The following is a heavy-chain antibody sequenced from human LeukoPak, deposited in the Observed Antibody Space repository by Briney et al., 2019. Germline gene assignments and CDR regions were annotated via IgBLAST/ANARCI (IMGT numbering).Heavy chain of an antibody. CDR3: ARRGDSSGHSPPPFDY. D-gene: IGHD3-22*01. CDR1: GYSISSGYY. V-gene: IGHV4-38-2*01. Sequence: SETLSLTCAVSGYSISSGYYWGWIRQPPGKGLEWIGGIYHSGSTYYNPSLKSRVTISVDTSKNQFSLKLSSVPAADTAVYYCARRGDSSGHSPPPFDYWGQGTLVTVSS. CDR2: IYHSGST. J-gene: IGHJ4*02.